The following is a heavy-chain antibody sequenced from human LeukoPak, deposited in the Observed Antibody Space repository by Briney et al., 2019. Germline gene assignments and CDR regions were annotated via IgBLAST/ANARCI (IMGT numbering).Heavy chain of an antibody. CDR1: GFTFSSYA. CDR2: ISSNGGST. Sequence: PGGSLRLSCAASGFTFSSYAMHWVRQAPGKGLEYVSAISSNGGSTYYANSVKGRFTISRDNSKNTLYLQMGSLRAEDMAVYYCARNSYYDFWSGYSDYWGQGTLVTVSS. CDR3: ARNSYYDFWSGYSDY. D-gene: IGHD3-3*01. V-gene: IGHV3-64*01. J-gene: IGHJ4*02.